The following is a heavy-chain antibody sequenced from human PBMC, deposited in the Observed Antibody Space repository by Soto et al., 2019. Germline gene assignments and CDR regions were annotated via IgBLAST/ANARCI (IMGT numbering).Heavy chain of an antibody. CDR1: GGSFSGYY. V-gene: IGHV4-34*01. CDR2: INHSGST. D-gene: IGHD5-18*01. CDR3: ARGPRGYSYGRHYYGMDV. J-gene: IGHJ6*02. Sequence: SETLSLTSAFYGGSFSGYYWSWIRQPPGKGLEWIGEINHSGSTNYNPSIKSRVTISVDTSKNQFSLKLSSVTAADTAVYYCARGPRGYSYGRHYYGMDVWGQGTTVTVS.